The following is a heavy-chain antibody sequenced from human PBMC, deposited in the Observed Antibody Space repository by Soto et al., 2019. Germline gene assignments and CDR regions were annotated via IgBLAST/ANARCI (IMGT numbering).Heavy chain of an antibody. J-gene: IGHJ4*02. Sequence: SETLSLTCSVSGDSMNNADYFWTWIRQPPGKGLQWIGYISYSGSTFYNPSLKTRLTMSVDTSKNQFSVRLRSVTAADTAVYYCARDLAHLHESSGRLDLWGQGMLVTVSS. CDR2: ISYSGST. CDR3: ARDLAHLHESSGRLDL. CDR1: GDSMNNADYF. D-gene: IGHD3-22*01. V-gene: IGHV4-30-4*01.